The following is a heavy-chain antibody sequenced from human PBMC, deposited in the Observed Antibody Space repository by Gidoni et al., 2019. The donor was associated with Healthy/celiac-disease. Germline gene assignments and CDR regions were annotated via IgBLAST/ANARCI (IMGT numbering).Heavy chain of an antibody. D-gene: IGHD3-10*01. CDR3: ARGFGKELVWYFDL. J-gene: IGHJ2*01. Sequence: QVQLAQSGAEVKKPGTSVKVSCKGSGGTFSSYAISWVRQAPGQGLEWMGGIIPIFGTANYAQKFQGRVTITADESTSTAYMALSSLRSEDTAVYYCARGFGKELVWYFDLWGRGTLVTVSS. CDR1: GGTFSSYA. CDR2: IIPIFGTA. V-gene: IGHV1-69*01.